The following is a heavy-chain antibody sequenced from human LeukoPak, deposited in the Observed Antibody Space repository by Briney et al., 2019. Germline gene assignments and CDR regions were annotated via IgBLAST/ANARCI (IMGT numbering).Heavy chain of an antibody. CDR3: ARVITEYQLHYFDD. CDR2: IYYSGST. CDR1: GGSISSGGYY. V-gene: IGHV4-31*03. J-gene: IGHJ4*02. Sequence: SETLSLTCTVSGGSISSGGYYWSWNRPHPGKGLEWIGYIYYSGSTYYNPSLKRRVTISVDTSKNQFSLKLSSVTAADTAVYYCARVITEYQLHYFDDWGQGTLVTVSS. D-gene: IGHD2-2*01.